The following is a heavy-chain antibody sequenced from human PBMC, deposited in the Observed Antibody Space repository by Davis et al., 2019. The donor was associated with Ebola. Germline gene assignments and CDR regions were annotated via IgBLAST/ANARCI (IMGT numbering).Heavy chain of an antibody. CDR3: TRMVRGVIIHNDY. CDR2: ISSSGSTI. V-gene: IGHV3-48*04. CDR1: GFTFSSYA. D-gene: IGHD3-10*01. Sequence: GGSLRLSCAASGFTFSSYAMNWVRQAPGKGLEWASYISSSGSTIYYADPVKGRFTISRDNAKNSLYLQMNSLKTEDTAVYYCTRMVRGVIIHNDYWGQGTLVTVSS. J-gene: IGHJ4*02.